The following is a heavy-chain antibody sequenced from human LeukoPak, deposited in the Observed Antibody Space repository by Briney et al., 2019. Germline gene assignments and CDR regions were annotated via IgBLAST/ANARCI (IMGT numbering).Heavy chain of an antibody. J-gene: IGHJ4*02. CDR2: MYYSGST. CDR1: GGSINGYY. V-gene: IGHV4-59*08. D-gene: IGHD2-15*01. Sequence: SETLSLTCTVSGGSINGYYWTWIRLPPGKELEWIGYMYYSGSTNYNPSLKSRVTMSVDTPKNQFSLKLSSVTTADTAVYYCARHECGGSCYPEDYWGQGTLVTVSS. CDR3: ARHECGGSCYPEDY.